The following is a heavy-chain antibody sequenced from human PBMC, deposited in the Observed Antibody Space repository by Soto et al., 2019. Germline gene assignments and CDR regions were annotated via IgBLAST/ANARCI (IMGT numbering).Heavy chain of an antibody. V-gene: IGHV1-3*01. Sequence: ASVKVSCKASGYTFTSYAMHWVRQAPGQRLEWMGWINAGNGNTKYSQKFQGRVTITRDTSASTAYMELSSLRSEDTAVYYCARDPYSSGWYLDFYFDYGGQGTLVTVSS. CDR2: INAGNGNT. CDR3: ARDPYSSGWYLDFYFDY. CDR1: GYTFTSYA. D-gene: IGHD6-19*01. J-gene: IGHJ4*02.